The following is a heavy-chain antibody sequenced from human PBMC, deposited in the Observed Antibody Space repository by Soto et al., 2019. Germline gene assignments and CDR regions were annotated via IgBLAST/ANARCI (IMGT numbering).Heavy chain of an antibody. CDR3: ARRGMHYYGSGSYYPFDY. CDR1: GGSISSYY. Sequence: SETLSLTCTVSGGSISSYYWSWIRQPPGKGLEWIGYIYYSGSTNYNPSLKSRVTISVDTSKNQFSLKLSSVTAADTAVYYCARRGMHYYGSGSYYPFDYWGQGTLVTVSS. J-gene: IGHJ4*02. D-gene: IGHD3-10*01. V-gene: IGHV4-59*01. CDR2: IYYSGST.